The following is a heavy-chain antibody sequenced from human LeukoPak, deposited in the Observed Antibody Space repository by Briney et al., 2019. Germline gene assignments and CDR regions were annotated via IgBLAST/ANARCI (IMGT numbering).Heavy chain of an antibody. D-gene: IGHD3/OR15-3a*01. CDR3: VRADSSWTPYFDY. J-gene: IGHJ4*02. V-gene: IGHV1-18*01. CDR1: GFSFTSSY. Sequence: ASVKVSCKASGFSFTSSYFGWVRQAPGQGLEWLGWVSAYNGWTRYAQNLQDRVTMSTDTSTSTAYMDLWSLTSDDTDVYYWVRADSSWTPYFDYCGQGTLVTVSS. CDR2: VSAYNGWT.